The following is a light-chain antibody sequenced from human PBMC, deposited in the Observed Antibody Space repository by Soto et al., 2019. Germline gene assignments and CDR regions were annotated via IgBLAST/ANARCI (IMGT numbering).Light chain of an antibody. Sequence: EIVLAQSPGTLSLSPGQRATLSCRASQSISSNFLAWYQQKPGQAPRLLIYATSSRATGIPGRFSGSGSGTDFTLTISRLEPEDFAVYYCQQYGSSPRTFGQGTKVDI. J-gene: IGKJ1*01. CDR3: QQYGSSPRT. CDR2: ATS. V-gene: IGKV3-20*01. CDR1: QSISSNF.